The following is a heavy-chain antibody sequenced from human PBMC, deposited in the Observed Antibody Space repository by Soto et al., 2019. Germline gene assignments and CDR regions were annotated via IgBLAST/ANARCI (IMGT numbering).Heavy chain of an antibody. V-gene: IGHV3-23*01. CDR2: ISASGVST. CDR3: AKELAGGGFRGYSYGYGLVDY. J-gene: IGHJ4*02. D-gene: IGHD5-18*01. Sequence: PGGSLRLSCAASGFIFNNYAMNWVRQAPGEGLQWVAGISASGVSTYYADSVKGRFIISRDNSKNTLFLQMNSLRAEDTAIYYCAKELAGGGFRGYSYGYGLVDYWGQGTLVTVSS. CDR1: GFIFNNYA.